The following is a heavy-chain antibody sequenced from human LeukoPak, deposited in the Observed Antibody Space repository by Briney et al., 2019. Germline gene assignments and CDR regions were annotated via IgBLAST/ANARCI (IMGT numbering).Heavy chain of an antibody. CDR2: IYYSGST. J-gene: IGHJ4*02. V-gene: IGHV4-30-4*08. CDR3: TRANIAARRDFDY. CDR1: GGSISSGDYY. Sequence: SETLPLTCTVSGGSISSGDYYWSWIRQPPGKGLEWIGYIYYSGSTYYNPSLKSRVTISVDTSKNQFSLQLSSVTAADTAVYYCTRANIAARRDFDYWGQGTLVTVSS. D-gene: IGHD6-6*01.